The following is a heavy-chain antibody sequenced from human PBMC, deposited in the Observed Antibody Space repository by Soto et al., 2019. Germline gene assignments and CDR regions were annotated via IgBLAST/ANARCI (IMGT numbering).Heavy chain of an antibody. CDR2: ISYDGTNT. CDR1: GFSFSTYA. CDR3: AREVQPYYYYALDV. J-gene: IGHJ6*02. V-gene: IGHV3-30-3*01. Sequence: GGSLRLSCADYGFSFSTYAMHWVLQTPGKGLEWVALISYDGTNTYYADSVKGRFTISRDNSKNTLYLQMNSLRPEDTAAYSCAREVQPYYYYALDVWGQGTTVTVSS.